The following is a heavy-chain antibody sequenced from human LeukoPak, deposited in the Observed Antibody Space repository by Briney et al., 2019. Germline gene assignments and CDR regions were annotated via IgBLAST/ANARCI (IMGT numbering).Heavy chain of an antibody. J-gene: IGHJ6*02. V-gene: IGHV1-69*13. CDR1: GGTFSSYA. Sequence: GASVKVSCEASGGTFSSYAISWVGQAPGQGREWMGGIIPIFGTANYAQKFQGRVTITADESTSTAYMELSSLRSEDTAVYYCARAVYSSSWYDPYGMDVWGQGTTVTVSS. CDR2: IIPIFGTA. D-gene: IGHD6-13*01. CDR3: ARAVYSSSWYDPYGMDV.